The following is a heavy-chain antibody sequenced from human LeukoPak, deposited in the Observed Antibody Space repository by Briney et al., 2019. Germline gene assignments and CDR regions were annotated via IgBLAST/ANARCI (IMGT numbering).Heavy chain of an antibody. CDR2: TYYGGST. V-gene: IGHV4-30-4*01. CDR3: ARDYLY. CDR1: GASISSGNDY. J-gene: IGHJ4*02. Sequence: PSETLSLTCTVSGASISSGNDYWSWIRQPPGKGLEWIGHTYYGGSTYYNPSLKSRLNISVDTSKNQFSLKLNSVTAADTAVYYCARDYLYWGQGTLVIVSS.